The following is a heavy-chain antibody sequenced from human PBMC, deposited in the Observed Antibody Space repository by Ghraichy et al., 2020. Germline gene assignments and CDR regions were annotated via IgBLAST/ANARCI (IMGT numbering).Heavy chain of an antibody. D-gene: IGHD3-10*01. CDR2: IYASGST. J-gene: IGHJ4*02. CDR1: GGSITSGTYY. Sequence: LSLTCSVSGGSITSGTYYWGWIRQSAGKRLEWIGRIYASGSTNYNPSLGSRVTMSVDTSENQFSLKLTSVTAADTAVYFCARGHSGSGRSFDTWGQGTLVAVSS. V-gene: IGHV4-61*02. CDR3: ARGHSGSGRSFDT.